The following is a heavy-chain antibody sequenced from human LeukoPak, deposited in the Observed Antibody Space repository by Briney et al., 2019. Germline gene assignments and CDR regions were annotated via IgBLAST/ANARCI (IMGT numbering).Heavy chain of an antibody. CDR1: GFTFSSYE. V-gene: IGHV3-48*03. J-gene: IGHJ4*02. CDR2: ISSSGSTT. CDR3: ASFFGY. Sequence: GGSLRLSCAASGFTFSSYEINWVRQAPGKGLEWVSYISSSGSTTNYADSVKGRFTISRDNAKNSLYLQMSGLRAEDTAVYYCASFFGYWGQGTLVTVSS. D-gene: IGHD2/OR15-2a*01.